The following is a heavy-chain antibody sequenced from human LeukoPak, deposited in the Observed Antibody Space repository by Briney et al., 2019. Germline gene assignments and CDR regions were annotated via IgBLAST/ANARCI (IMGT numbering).Heavy chain of an antibody. J-gene: IGHJ4*02. CDR3: ASPGRYGPYYFDY. CDR1: GFTFSSYA. D-gene: IGHD5-18*01. CDR2: ISYDGSNK. Sequence: GGSLRLSCAASGFTFSSYAMHWVRQAPGKGLEWVAVISYDGSNKYYADSVKGRFTISRDNSKNTLYLQMNSLRAEDTAVYYCASPGRYGPYYFDYWGQGTLVTVSS. V-gene: IGHV3-30-3*01.